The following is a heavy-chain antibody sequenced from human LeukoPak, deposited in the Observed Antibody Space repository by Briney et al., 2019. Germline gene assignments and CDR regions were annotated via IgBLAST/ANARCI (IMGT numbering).Heavy chain of an antibody. V-gene: IGHV1-18*01. D-gene: IGHD6-13*01. J-gene: IGHJ6*02. CDR2: ISAYNGNT. CDR1: GYTFTIHG. Sequence: GASVKVSCKASGYTFTIHGISWVRQAPGQGLEWMGWISAYNGNTNYAQKLQGRVTMTTDTSTSTAYMELRSLRSDDTAVYYCARVPGGGSSEYYYYGMDVWGQGTTVTVSS. CDR3: ARVPGGGSSEYYYYGMDV.